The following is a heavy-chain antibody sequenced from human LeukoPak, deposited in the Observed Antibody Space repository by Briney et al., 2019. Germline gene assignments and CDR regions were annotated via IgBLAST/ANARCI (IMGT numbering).Heavy chain of an antibody. V-gene: IGHV4-39*07. Sequence: SETLSLTCTVSGGSISSSSYYWGCIRQPPGKGLEWIGSIYYSGSTYYNPSLKSRVTISVDTSKNQFSLKLSSVTAADTAVYYCARVSPLYDILTAADAFDIWGQGTMVTVSS. CDR3: ARVSPLYDILTAADAFDI. CDR1: GGSISSSSYY. D-gene: IGHD3-9*01. J-gene: IGHJ3*02. CDR2: IYYSGST.